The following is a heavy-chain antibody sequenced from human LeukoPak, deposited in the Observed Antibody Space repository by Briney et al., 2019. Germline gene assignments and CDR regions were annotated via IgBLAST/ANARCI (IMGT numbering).Heavy chain of an antibody. D-gene: IGHD3-10*01. Sequence: GRSLRLSCAASGFSLRTYGIHWVRQAPGKGLHWVAVISYDGGNQYYADSVKGRFTISRDSSKNTLYMQMNSLRAEDTAVYYCARDVDQYGSGSYYRGIDFWGQGTLVTVSS. V-gene: IGHV3-30*04. CDR1: GFSLRTYG. CDR2: ISYDGGNQ. J-gene: IGHJ4*02. CDR3: ARDVDQYGSGSYYRGIDF.